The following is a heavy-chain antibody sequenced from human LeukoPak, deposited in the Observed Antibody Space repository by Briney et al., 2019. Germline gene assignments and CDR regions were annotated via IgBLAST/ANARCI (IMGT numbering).Heavy chain of an antibody. J-gene: IGHJ6*02. D-gene: IGHD3-22*01. V-gene: IGHV3-21*01. Sequence: PGGSLRLSCAASGFTFSSYSMNWVRQAPGKGLEWVSSISSSSSYIYYADSVKGRFTISRDNAKNSLYLQTNSLRAEDTAVYYCARDRETTMIVVVITPPDVWGQGTTVTVSS. CDR3: ARDRETTMIVVVITPPDV. CDR1: GFTFSSYS. CDR2: ISSSSSYI.